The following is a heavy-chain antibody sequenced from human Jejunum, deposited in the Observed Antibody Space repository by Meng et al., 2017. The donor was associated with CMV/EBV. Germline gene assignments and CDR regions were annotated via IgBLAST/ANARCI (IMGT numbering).Heavy chain of an antibody. D-gene: IGHD6-6*01. CDR1: TFSSYG. CDR3: ARDVIAANYYQYGMDV. J-gene: IGHJ6*02. Sequence: TFSSYGMHWVRQAPGKGLEWVAVISSDGTEKYDADFVKGRFTISRDNSKNTVYLQMDSLRPEDTAVYYCARDVIAANYYQYGMDVWGQGTTGTVSS. CDR2: ISSDGTEK. V-gene: IGHV3-30*04.